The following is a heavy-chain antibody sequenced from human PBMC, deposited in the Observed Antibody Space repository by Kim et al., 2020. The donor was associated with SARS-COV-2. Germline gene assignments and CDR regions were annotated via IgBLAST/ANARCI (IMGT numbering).Heavy chain of an antibody. D-gene: IGHD1-1*01. CDR1: GGSISSGDYY. V-gene: IGHV4-30-4*01. Sequence: SETLSLTCTVSGGSISSGDYYWSWIRQPPGKGLEWIGYIYYSGSTYYNPSLKSRVTISVDTSKNQFSLKLSSVTAADTAVYYCARVEMGKMGGMDVWGQGTTVTVSS. J-gene: IGHJ6*02. CDR3: ARVEMGKMGGMDV. CDR2: IYYSGST.